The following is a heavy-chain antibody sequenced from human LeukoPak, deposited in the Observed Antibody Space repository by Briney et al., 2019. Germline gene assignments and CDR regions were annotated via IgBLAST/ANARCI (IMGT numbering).Heavy chain of an antibody. V-gene: IGHV1-2*06. Sequence: ASVKVSCKASGYTFTGYYMHWVRQAPGQGLEWMGRINPNSGGTNYAQKFQGRATMTRDTSISTAYMELSRLRSDDTAVYYCARAKRSLLWFGELDFDYWGQGTLVTVSS. CDR2: INPNSGGT. CDR3: ARAKRSLLWFGELDFDY. CDR1: GYTFTGYY. D-gene: IGHD3-10*01. J-gene: IGHJ4*02.